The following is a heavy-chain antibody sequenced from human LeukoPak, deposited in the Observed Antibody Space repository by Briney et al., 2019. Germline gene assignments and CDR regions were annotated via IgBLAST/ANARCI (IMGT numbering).Heavy chain of an antibody. D-gene: IGHD3-9*01. Sequence: GGSLRLSCAASEFTFNNYWMTWLRQAPGKGLEWVANIKQDGSEKSYVDSVKGRFTISRDSAKNSLYLQMDSLRAEDTAVYYCARVRYFDWFNFDYWGQGTLVTVSS. V-gene: IGHV3-7*01. J-gene: IGHJ4*02. CDR2: IKQDGSEK. CDR3: ARVRYFDWFNFDY. CDR1: EFTFNNYW.